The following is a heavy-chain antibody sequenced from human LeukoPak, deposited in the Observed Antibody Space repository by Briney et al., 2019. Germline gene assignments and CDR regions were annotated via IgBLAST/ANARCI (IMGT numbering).Heavy chain of an antibody. J-gene: IGHJ3*02. CDR2: INHSGST. Sequence: GSLSLSCAASGFTFSSYSMNWVRQPPGKGLEWIGEINHSGSTNYNPSLKSRVTISVDTSKNQFSLKLSSVTAADTAVYYCARGLQWLVPRGDAFDIWGQGTMVTVSS. CDR3: ARGLQWLVPRGDAFDI. V-gene: IGHV4-34*01. CDR1: GFTFSSYS. D-gene: IGHD6-19*01.